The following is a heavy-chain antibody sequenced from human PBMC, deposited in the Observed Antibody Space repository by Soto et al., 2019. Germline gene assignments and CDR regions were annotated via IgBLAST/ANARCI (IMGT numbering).Heavy chain of an antibody. CDR3: ARVSYYESSGYQAQRAFEI. D-gene: IGHD3-22*01. CDR2: IIPIFGTA. CDR1: GGTFSSYA. V-gene: IGHV1-69*06. J-gene: IGHJ3*02. Sequence: SLQVSCTASGGTFSSYAISWVRQAPGQGLEWMGGIIPIFGTANYAQKFQGRVTITADKSTSTAYMELSSLRSEDTAVYYCARVSYYESSGYQAQRAFEIWGQGKMVTV.